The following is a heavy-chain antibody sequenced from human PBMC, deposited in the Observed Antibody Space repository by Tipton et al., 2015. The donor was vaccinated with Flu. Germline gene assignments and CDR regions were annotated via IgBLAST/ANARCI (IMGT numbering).Heavy chain of an antibody. V-gene: IGHV4-61*02. D-gene: IGHD4-17*01. J-gene: IGHJ3*02. CDR1: RGSVSSGSYY. Sequence: TLSLTCTVSRGSVSSGSYYWTRLRQPAGKGLEWIGRIYTSGSTTDYNPSLKSRVTISVDTSTNQFFLKVNSVTAEDTAVYYCATDYAKTDAFDIWGQGTMVTVSS. CDR3: ATDYAKTDAFDI. CDR2: IYTSGST.